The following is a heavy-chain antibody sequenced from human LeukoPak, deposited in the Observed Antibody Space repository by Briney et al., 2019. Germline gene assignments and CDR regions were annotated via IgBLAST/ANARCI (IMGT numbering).Heavy chain of an antibody. D-gene: IGHD2-2*01. CDR2: IYHSGST. V-gene: IGHV4-38-2*02. CDR1: GYSISSGYY. CDR3: ARAQYCSSTSCSTSFDP. J-gene: IGHJ5*02. Sequence: SETLSLTCTVSGYSISSGYYWGWIRQLPGKGLEWIGSIYHSGSTYYNPSLKSRVTISVDTSKNQFSLKLSSVTAADTAVYYCARAQYCSSTSCSTSFDPWGQGTLVTVSS.